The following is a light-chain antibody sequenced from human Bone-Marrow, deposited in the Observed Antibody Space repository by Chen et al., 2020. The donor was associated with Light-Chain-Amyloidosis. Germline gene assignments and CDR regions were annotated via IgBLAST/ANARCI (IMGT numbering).Light chain of an antibody. CDR2: EVS. V-gene: IGLV2-18*02. Sequence: QSALTQPPSVSGSPGQSVTISCTGASSDVGSYNRVSWYQQPPGTVPKLLIYEVSKRPSGVPDRFSGSKSGNTAYLTISGLQAADEADYYCCSTAGRSTLVFGGGTTLTVL. CDR1: SSDVGSYNR. CDR3: CSTAGRSTLV. J-gene: IGLJ2*01.